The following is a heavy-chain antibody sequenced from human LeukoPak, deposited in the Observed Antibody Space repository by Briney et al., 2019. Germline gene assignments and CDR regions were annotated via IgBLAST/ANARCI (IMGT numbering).Heavy chain of an antibody. CDR3: ARDQGIAAAGYYFDY. CDR1: GGTFSSYA. J-gene: IGHJ4*02. CDR2: IIPILGIA. V-gene: IGHV1-69*04. Sequence: SVKVSCKASGGTFSSYAISWVRQAPGQGLEWMGRIIPILGIANYAQKFQGRVTITADKSTSTAYMELSSLRSEDTAVYYCARDQGIAAAGYYFDYWGQGTVVTVSS. D-gene: IGHD6-13*01.